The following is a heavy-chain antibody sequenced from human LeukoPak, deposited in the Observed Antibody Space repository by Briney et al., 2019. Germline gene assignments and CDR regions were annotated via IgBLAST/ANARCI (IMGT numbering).Heavy chain of an antibody. V-gene: IGHV4-59*07. J-gene: IGHJ5*02. CDR1: VDSISSYY. CDR3: AIKSEGFTIFGVVYNWFAP. Sequence: DTVSLLCTLSVDSISSYYWSWLRRPRGRGREWIGYIYYSGSTNYYTSLKSRVTIPVDTSKNHFSLKLISLHAAHTAVIYFAIKSEGFTIFGVVYNWFAPWGQGTLVTVSS. CDR2: IYYSGST. D-gene: IGHD3-3*01.